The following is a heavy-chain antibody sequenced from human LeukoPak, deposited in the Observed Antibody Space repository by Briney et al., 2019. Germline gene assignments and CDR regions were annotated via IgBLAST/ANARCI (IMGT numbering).Heavy chain of an antibody. CDR1: GFTFSSYA. Sequence: GGSLRLSCAASGFTFSSYAISWVRQAPGKGLEWVSAISGSGGSTYYADSVKGRFTISRDNSKNTLYLQMNSLRAEDTAVYYCAKFQKPRDGYNSYFDYWGQGTLVTVSS. D-gene: IGHD5-24*01. V-gene: IGHV3-23*01. CDR2: ISGSGGST. J-gene: IGHJ4*02. CDR3: AKFQKPRDGYNSYFDY.